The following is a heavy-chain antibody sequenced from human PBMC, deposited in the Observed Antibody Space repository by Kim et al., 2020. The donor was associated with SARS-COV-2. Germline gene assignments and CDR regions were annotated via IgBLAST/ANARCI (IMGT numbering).Heavy chain of an antibody. D-gene: IGHD6-13*01. CDR3: ARDGAAAGHYYYGMDV. Sequence: LKSRVTISVDKSKNQFSLKLSSVTAADTAVYYCARDGAAAGHYYYGMDVWGQGTTVTVSS. J-gene: IGHJ6*02. V-gene: IGHV4-4*02.